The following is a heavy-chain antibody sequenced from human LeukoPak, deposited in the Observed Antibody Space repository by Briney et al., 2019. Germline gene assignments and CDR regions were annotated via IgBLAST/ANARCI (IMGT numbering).Heavy chain of an antibody. V-gene: IGHV3-7*01. D-gene: IGHD3-10*01. Sequence: GGSLRLSCAASGFTFSSYWMSWVRQAPGKGLEWVANIKQDGSEKYYVDSVKGRFTISRDNAKNSLYLQMNSLRAEDTAVYYCARESHGSGSYHVGYWGQGTLVTVSS. J-gene: IGHJ4*02. CDR1: GFTFSSYW. CDR3: ARESHGSGSYHVGY. CDR2: IKQDGSEK.